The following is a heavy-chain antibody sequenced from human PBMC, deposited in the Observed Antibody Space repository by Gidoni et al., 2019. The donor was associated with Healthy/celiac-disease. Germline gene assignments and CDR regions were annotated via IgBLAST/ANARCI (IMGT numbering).Heavy chain of an antibody. Sequence: QVQMVESEGGVEEPGRSLRLSCTAAGVTCSSDAMTWVRQAPGEGLGSVAVHSYDGIIKDSAVSVTCRFTLSRDTSKTTLYRQMNSLRAEYTAVYYCARSRNLFITFGLVIPDVFDFWGQGTLVTVSS. CDR3: ARSRNLFITFGLVIPDVFDF. V-gene: IGHV3-30*01. CDR1: GVTCSSDA. J-gene: IGHJ4*02. CDR2: HSYDGIIK. D-gene: IGHD3-16*01.